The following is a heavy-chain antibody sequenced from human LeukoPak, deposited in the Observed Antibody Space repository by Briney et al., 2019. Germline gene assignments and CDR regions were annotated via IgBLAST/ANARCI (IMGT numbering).Heavy chain of an antibody. V-gene: IGHV3-21*01. CDR2: ISSRSSYI. CDR3: ARDGAYCSGGSCYSSYYFDY. D-gene: IGHD2-15*01. J-gene: IGHJ4*02. CDR1: GFTFSSYS. Sequence: GGSLRLSCAASGFTFSSYSMNWVRQAPGKGLEWVSSISSRSSYIYYADSVKGRFTISRDNAKNSLYLQMNSLRAEDTAVYYCARDGAYCSGGSCYSSYYFDYWGQGTLVTVSS.